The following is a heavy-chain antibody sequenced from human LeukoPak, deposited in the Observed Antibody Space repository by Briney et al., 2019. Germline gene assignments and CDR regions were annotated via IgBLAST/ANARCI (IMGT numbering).Heavy chain of an antibody. CDR2: INAGNGDT. CDR3: ARGGGYGFNWIDP. D-gene: IGHD5-12*01. Sequence: ASVKVSCKASGYTFTSYGISWVRQAPGQRLEWMGWINAGNGDTKYSQKFQGRVTITRDTSANTAYMELSSLTSEDTAAYYCARGGGYGFNWIDPLGQGTLVTVSS. V-gene: IGHV1-3*01. CDR1: GYTFTSYG. J-gene: IGHJ5*02.